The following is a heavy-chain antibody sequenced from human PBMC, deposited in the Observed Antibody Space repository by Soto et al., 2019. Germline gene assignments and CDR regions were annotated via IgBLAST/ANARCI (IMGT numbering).Heavy chain of an antibody. J-gene: IGHJ3*02. V-gene: IGHV3-30*18. Sequence: QVQLVESGGGVVQPGRSLRLSCAASGFTFSSYVMHWVRQAPGKGLEWVAVISYDGSNKYYADSVKGRFTISRDNSKNTLYLQMNSLRAEDTAVYYCAKVAFDIWGQGTMVTVSS. CDR3: AKVAFDI. CDR1: GFTFSSYV. CDR2: ISYDGSNK.